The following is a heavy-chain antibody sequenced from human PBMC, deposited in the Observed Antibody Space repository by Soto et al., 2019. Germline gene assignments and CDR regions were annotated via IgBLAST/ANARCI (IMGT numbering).Heavy chain of an antibody. Sequence: PSETLSLTCTVSGGSISSGGYYWSWIRQHPGKGLEWIGYIYYSGSTYYNPSLKSRVTISVDTSKNQFSLKLSSVTAADTAVYYCASETTSYYYYGMDVWGQGTTVTVSS. D-gene: IGHD1-26*01. V-gene: IGHV4-31*03. CDR2: IYYSGST. J-gene: IGHJ6*02. CDR1: GGSISSGGYY. CDR3: ASETTSYYYYGMDV.